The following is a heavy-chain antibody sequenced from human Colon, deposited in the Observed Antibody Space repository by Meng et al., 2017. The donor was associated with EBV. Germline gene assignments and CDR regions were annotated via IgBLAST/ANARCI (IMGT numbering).Heavy chain of an antibody. CDR3: ARTNYGDYNWFDP. V-gene: IGHV4-4*02. CDR2: VYHRGDT. Sequence: QVQLQESGPGLVKPSXXLSLTCTVSGDSISSDIWWSWVRQPPGKGLEWIGEVYHRGDTNYNPSLKSRVDISVDTSKNQFSLKLTSVTAADTAVYFCARTNYGDYNWFDPWGQGTMVTVSS. J-gene: IGHJ5*02. D-gene: IGHD4-17*01. CDR1: GDSISSDIW.